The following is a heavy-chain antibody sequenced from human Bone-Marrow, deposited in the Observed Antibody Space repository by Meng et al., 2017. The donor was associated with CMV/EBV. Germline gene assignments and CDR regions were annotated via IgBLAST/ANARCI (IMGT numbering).Heavy chain of an antibody. CDR1: GFTFSSYE. CDR3: ASLYCSGSSCYPNYFDY. D-gene: IGHD2-2*01. J-gene: IGHJ4*02. V-gene: IGHV3-48*03. CDR2: ISSSGSTI. Sequence: GGSLRLSCAASGFTFSSYEMNWVRQAPGKGLEWVSYISSSGSTIYYADSVKGRFTISRDNAKNSLYLQMNSLSAEDTAVYYCASLYCSGSSCYPNYFDYWGQGTLVTVSS.